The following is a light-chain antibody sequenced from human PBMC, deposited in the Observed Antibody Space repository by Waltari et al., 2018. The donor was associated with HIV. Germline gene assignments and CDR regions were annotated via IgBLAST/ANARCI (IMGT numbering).Light chain of an antibody. CDR1: QSVLHSSTNKNY. Sequence: DIVMTQSPDSLAVSLGERATINCKPSQSVLHSSTNKNYLAWDQQRPGQSPKLLIYWASIRDSGVPDRFSGSGSGTDFTLTISHLQAEDVAVYYCQQFYSTPRTFGQGTKLEI. CDR3: QQFYSTPRT. V-gene: IGKV4-1*01. J-gene: IGKJ2*01. CDR2: WAS.